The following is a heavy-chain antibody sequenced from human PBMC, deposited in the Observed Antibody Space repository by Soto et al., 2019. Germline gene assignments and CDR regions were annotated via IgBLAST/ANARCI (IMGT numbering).Heavy chain of an antibody. D-gene: IGHD1-26*01. CDR1: GGSISSGGYY. V-gene: IGHV4-31*03. CDR2: IYYSGST. Sequence: SETLSLTCTVSGGSISSGGYYWSWIRQHPGKGLEWIGYIYYSGSTYYNPSLKSRVTISVDTSKNQFSLKLSSVTAADTAVYYCAREDDRMRSNYAFDIWGQGTMVTVSS. J-gene: IGHJ3*02. CDR3: AREDDRMRSNYAFDI.